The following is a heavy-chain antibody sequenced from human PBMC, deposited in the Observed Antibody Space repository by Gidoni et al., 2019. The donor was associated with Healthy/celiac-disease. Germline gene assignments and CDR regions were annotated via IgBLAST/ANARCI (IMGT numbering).Heavy chain of an antibody. CDR3: ARYPLKVQGVVSMDV. D-gene: IGHD3-10*01. J-gene: IGHJ6*02. Sequence: QVQLQESGPGLVQPSQTLSLTCTVSGGSISSGGYYWSWIRQHPGKGLAWIGYIYYSGSTYYNPSLKSRVTISVDTSKNQFSLKLSAVTAADTAVYYCARYPLKVQGVVSMDVWGQGTTVTVSS. CDR2: IYYSGST. CDR1: GGSISSGGYY. V-gene: IGHV4-31*03.